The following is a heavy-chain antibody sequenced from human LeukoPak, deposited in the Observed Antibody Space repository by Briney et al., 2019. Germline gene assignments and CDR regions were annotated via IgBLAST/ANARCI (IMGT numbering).Heavy chain of an antibody. V-gene: IGHV4-4*02. J-gene: IGHJ4*02. CDR2: IYHSWST. CDR3: ARVLRGGSFDD. D-gene: IGHD2-15*01. Sequence: SVALSLTCAVSGGCIHRRNWWSWVRQPPGKELEWIGEIYHSWSTNYNPSLKSRVTISVDKSKNQFSLKLSSVTAADTAVYYCARVLRGGSFDDWGQGTPVIVSS. CDR1: GGCIHRRNW.